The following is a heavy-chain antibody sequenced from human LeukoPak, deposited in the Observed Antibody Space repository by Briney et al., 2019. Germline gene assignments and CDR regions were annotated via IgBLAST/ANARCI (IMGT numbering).Heavy chain of an antibody. J-gene: IGHJ4*02. CDR2: LDTDGTGT. CDR3: DAGNYHGY. CDR1: GFTFSSYW. Sequence: PGGSLRVSCAASGFTFSSYWMHWVRQAPGNGLVWVSRLDTDGTGTTYADSVKGRFTISRDNAKSTLYLQMNSLRAEDTAVYYCDAGNYHGYWGQGTLVTVSS. D-gene: IGHD3-10*01. V-gene: IGHV3-74*01.